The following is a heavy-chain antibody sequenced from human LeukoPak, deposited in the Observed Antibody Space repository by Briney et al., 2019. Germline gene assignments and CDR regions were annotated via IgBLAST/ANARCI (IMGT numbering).Heavy chain of an antibody. D-gene: IGHD3-22*01. Sequence: GGSLRLSCAASGFTFSSHAMSWVRQAPGKGLEWVSGISGSGGSTYYADSVKGRFTISRDDSKNTLSLQMDSLRAEDTAVYYCARDPYDYDSSGLLTPYYFDYWGQGTLVTVSS. V-gene: IGHV3-23*01. CDR3: ARDPYDYDSSGLLTPYYFDY. J-gene: IGHJ4*02. CDR2: ISGSGGST. CDR1: GFTFSSHA.